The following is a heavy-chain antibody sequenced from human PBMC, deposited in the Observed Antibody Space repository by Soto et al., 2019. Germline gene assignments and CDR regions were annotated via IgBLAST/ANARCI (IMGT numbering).Heavy chain of an antibody. J-gene: IGHJ6*03. D-gene: IGHD2-15*01. Sequence: EEKLVESGGGLVQPGGSLRLSCAASGFTFSNYWMYWVRQAPGQGLVWVSRINSDGSVSRYADSVKGRLTISRDNVKNTLYLQMNSLRVEDTAVYYCARGDCVGGSCYSLAGSFYYYMDVWGKGTTVTVFS. CDR1: GFTFSNYW. CDR3: ARGDCVGGSCYSLAGSFYYYMDV. CDR2: INSDGSVS. V-gene: IGHV3-74*01.